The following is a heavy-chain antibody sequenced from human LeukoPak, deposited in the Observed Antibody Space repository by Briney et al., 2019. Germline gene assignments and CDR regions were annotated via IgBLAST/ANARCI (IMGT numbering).Heavy chain of an antibody. Sequence: GASVKVSCKASGYTFTGYYLHWVRQAPGQGLEWMGWINPNSGDTNYAQKFQGRVTMTRDTSISTAYMELSRLRSDDTAVYYCARDGCSSTICLTVRWFDPWGQGTLVTVSS. CDR1: GYTFTGYY. J-gene: IGHJ5*02. CDR2: INPNSGDT. CDR3: ARDGCSSTICLTVRWFDP. D-gene: IGHD2-2*01. V-gene: IGHV1-2*02.